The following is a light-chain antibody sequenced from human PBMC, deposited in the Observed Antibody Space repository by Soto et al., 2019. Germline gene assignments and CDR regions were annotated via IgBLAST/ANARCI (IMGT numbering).Light chain of an antibody. CDR1: SSDVGYYKF. Sequence: QSALTQPASVSGSPGQSITISCTGTSSDVGYYKFVSWYQQHPGKAPKLVIYDVSNRPSGVSNRFSGSKSGNTASLTISGLQAEDEADYYCSSYTSTITPHVVFGGGTKVTVL. V-gene: IGLV2-14*01. J-gene: IGLJ2*01. CDR2: DVS. CDR3: SSYTSTITPHVV.